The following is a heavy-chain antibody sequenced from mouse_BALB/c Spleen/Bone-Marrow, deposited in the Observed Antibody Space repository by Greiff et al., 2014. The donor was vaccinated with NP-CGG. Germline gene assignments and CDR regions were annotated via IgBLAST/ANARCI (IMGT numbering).Heavy chain of an antibody. V-gene: IGHV1S81*02. CDR1: GYTFTSYY. D-gene: IGHD1-1*02. Sequence: VQLVESGAELVKPGASVKLSCKASGYTFTSYYMYWVKQRPGQGLEWIGEINPSNGGTNFNEKFKSKATLTVDKSSSTAYMQLSSLTSEDSAVYYCTLWCYAMDYWGQGTPVTVSS. J-gene: IGHJ4*01. CDR3: TLWCYAMDY. CDR2: INPSNGGT.